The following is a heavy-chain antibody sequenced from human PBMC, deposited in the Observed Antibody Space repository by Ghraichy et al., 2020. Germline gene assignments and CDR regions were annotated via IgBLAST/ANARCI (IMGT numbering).Heavy chain of an antibody. D-gene: IGHD2/OR15-2a*01. CDR2: INPDSGGT. V-gene: IGHV1-2*06. CDR3: ARLYCHSKSCRHWFFDL. Sequence: ASVKVSCKASGYTFTGYFIHWVRQAPGQGLEWMGRINPDSGGTKYAQKFQGRVTMTRDTSITTAYMGLTRLRPDDTAVYYCARLYCHSKSCRHWFFDLWGRGTLVTVSS. J-gene: IGHJ2*01. CDR1: GYTFTGYF.